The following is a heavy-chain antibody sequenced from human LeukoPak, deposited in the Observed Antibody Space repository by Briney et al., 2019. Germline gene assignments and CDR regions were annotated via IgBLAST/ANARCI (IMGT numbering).Heavy chain of an antibody. CDR1: GYIFGHNG. CDR2: ISAYYGDT. CDR3: ARGPQTTDYGDPYYDY. D-gene: IGHD4-17*01. V-gene: IGHV1-18*01. J-gene: IGHJ4*02. Sequence: ASVKVSCKTSGYIFGHNGISWVRQAPGQGPEWMGWISAYYGDTKYAQKFQGRVTMTRDTSTSTVYMELRSLRSDDTAVYYCARGPQTTDYGDPYYDYWGQGTLVTVSS.